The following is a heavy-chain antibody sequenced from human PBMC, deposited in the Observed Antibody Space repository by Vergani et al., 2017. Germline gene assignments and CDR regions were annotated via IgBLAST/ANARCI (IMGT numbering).Heavy chain of an antibody. D-gene: IGHD2-21*01. J-gene: IGHJ4*02. Sequence: QLQLQESGPGLVKPSETLSLTCTVSGGSISSSSYYWGWIRQPPGKGLEWIGSIYYSGSTYYNPSLKSRVTISVDTSKNQFSLKLSSVTAADTAVYYCARAAYCGGDCYDYWGQGTLVTVSS. CDR2: IYYSGST. CDR3: ARAAYCGGDCYDY. CDR1: GGSISSSSYY. V-gene: IGHV4-39*01.